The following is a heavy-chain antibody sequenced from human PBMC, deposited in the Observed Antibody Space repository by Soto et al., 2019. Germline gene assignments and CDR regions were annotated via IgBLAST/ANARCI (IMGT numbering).Heavy chain of an antibody. J-gene: IGHJ4*02. CDR2: ISYDGSNK. Sequence: GGSLRLSCAASGFTFSSYGMHWVRQAPGKGLEWVAVISYDGSNKYYADPVKGRFTISRDNSKNTLYLQMNSLRAEDTAVYYCAKEYCSGGSCPGVFDYWGQGTLVTVSS. CDR1: GFTFSSYG. V-gene: IGHV3-30*18. CDR3: AKEYCSGGSCPGVFDY. D-gene: IGHD2-15*01.